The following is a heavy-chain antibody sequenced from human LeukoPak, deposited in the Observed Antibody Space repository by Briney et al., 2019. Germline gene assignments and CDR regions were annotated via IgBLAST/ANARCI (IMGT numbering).Heavy chain of an antibody. CDR3: AKAPVDTAMVGYFDY. CDR2: ISWNSGSI. Sequence: PGGSLRLSCAASGFTFDDYAMHWVRQAPGKGLEWVSGISWNSGSIVYADSVKGRFTISRDNAKSSVYLQMNSLRAEDTALYYCAKAPVDTAMVGYFDYWGQGTLVTVSS. J-gene: IGHJ4*02. D-gene: IGHD5-18*01. V-gene: IGHV3-9*01. CDR1: GFTFDDYA.